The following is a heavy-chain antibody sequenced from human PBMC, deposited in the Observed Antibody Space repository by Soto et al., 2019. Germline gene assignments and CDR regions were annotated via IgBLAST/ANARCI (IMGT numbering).Heavy chain of an antibody. Sequence: QVQLVQSGAEVKKPGASVKVSCKASGYTFTSYGIIWVRQAPGQGLEWMGWISAYNGNTNYAQKLQGRVTMTTDTSTSTAYMELRRLRSDDRAVYYCARDGAMGEFSSGYDYWGQGTLVTVSS. CDR1: GYTFTSYG. J-gene: IGHJ4*02. CDR3: ARDGAMGEFSSGYDY. CDR2: ISAYNGNT. V-gene: IGHV1-18*01. D-gene: IGHD3-16*02.